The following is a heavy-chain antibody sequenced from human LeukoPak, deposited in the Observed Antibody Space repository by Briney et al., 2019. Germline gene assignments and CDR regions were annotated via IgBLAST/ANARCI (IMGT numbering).Heavy chain of an antibody. CDR2: ISNGGDTM. D-gene: IGHD3-9*01. V-gene: IGHV3-11*04. J-gene: IGHJ6*03. CDR3: VRDEVDILAGERYFSYMDG. CDR1: GFTFSDYY. Sequence: PGGSLRLSCAASGFTFSDYYMSWIRQAPGKGLEWLSHISNGGDTMFYADSVKGRFTISRDNLKNSLFLDMKILRADDTGIYYCVRDEVDILAGERYFSYMDGSGKGTSVTVSS.